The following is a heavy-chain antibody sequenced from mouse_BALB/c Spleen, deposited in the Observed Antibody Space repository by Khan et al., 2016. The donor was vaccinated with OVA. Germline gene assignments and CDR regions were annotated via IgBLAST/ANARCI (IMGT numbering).Heavy chain of an antibody. J-gene: IGHJ4*01. V-gene: IGHV9-3-1*01. D-gene: IGHD2-14*01. CDR1: GYTFTNYG. CDR2: INTYTGEP. CDR3: ARVGYSRTMDY. Sequence: QIQLVQSGPELKKPGDTVKISCKASGYTFTNYGMNWVKQAPGKGLKWMGFINTYTGEPTYADDFKGRFAFSLETSASTAYLQFNNLKNEDTSTYFCARVGYSRTMDYWGQGTSVTVSS.